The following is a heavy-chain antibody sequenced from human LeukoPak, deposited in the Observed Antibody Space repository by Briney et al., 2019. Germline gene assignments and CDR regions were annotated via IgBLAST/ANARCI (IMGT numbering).Heavy chain of an antibody. D-gene: IGHD3-22*01. V-gene: IGHV3-15*01. CDR3: TTPADSSGYYYSWFDP. CDR2: IKSKTDGGTT. CDR1: GFTFSNAW. Sequence: EAGGSLRLSCAASGFTFSNAWMSWVRQAPGKGLEWVGRIKSKTDGGTTDYAAPVKGRFTISRDDSKNTLYLQMNSLKTEATAVYYCTTPADSSGYYYSWFDPWGQGTLVTVSS. J-gene: IGHJ5*02.